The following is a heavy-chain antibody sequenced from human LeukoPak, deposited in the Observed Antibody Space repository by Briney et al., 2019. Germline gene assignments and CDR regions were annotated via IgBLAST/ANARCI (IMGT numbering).Heavy chain of an antibody. CDR3: ARQLPPSVSNPALFDP. J-gene: IGHJ5*02. V-gene: IGHV4-59*08. CDR2: IYYSGST. D-gene: IGHD2-15*01. Sequence: PSETLSLTCTVSGGSISSYYWSWIRQPPGKGLEWIGYIYYSGSTNYNPSLKSRVTISVDTSKNQFSLKLSSVTAADTAVYYCARQLPPSVSNPALFDPWGQGTLVTVSS. CDR1: GGSISSYY.